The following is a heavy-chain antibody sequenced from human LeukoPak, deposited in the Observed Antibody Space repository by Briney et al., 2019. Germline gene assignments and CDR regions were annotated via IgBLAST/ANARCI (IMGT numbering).Heavy chain of an antibody. D-gene: IGHD5-12*01. V-gene: IGHV3-21*01. CDR3: AREIVTSTSFDY. CDR1: GFTFSSYW. CDR2: ITSSSGYI. Sequence: PGVSLRLSCSASGFTFSSYWRSWVRQAPGKGLEGCSSITSSSGYIYYAFPVKVRFTISRDNDKKSLYLQMNSLRAEDTAVYYCAREIVTSTSFDYWGQGTLVAVSS. J-gene: IGHJ4*02.